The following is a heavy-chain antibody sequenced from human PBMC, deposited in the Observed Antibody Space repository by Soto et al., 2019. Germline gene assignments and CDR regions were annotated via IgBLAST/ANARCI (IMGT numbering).Heavy chain of an antibody. J-gene: IGHJ4*02. CDR2: IKDGGVT. D-gene: IGHD5-12*01. CDR3: ARGQEGIVATH. CDR1: GGSLTGYY. V-gene: IGHV4-34*01. Sequence: QVHLQQWGAGLLKPSETLSLTCADNGGSLTGYYWSWIRQPPVKGLEWIGEIKDGGVTNYSPSLKGRVTMSADTSKNQFSLKLNSVTAADTAVYYCARGQEGIVATHWDQGTLVTVSS.